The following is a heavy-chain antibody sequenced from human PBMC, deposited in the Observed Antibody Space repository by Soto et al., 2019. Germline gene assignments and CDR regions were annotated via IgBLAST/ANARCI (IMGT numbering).Heavy chain of an antibody. D-gene: IGHD2-2*01. J-gene: IGHJ6*02. V-gene: IGHV1-69*01. Sequence: QVQLVQSGAEVKKPGSSVKVSCKASGGTFSSYAISWVRQAPGQGLEWMGGIIPISGTANYAQKFQGRVTITADESTRTAYMELSSLRSEDKAVYYCARSQGSSTSLEISYYDYDGMDVWGQGTTVTVSS. CDR3: ARSQGSSTSLEISYYDYDGMDV. CDR2: IIPISGTA. CDR1: GGTFSSYA.